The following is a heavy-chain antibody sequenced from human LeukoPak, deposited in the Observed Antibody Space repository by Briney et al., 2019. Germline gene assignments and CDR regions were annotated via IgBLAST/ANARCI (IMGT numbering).Heavy chain of an antibody. J-gene: IGHJ3*02. D-gene: IGHD2-15*01. Sequence: PGGSLRLSCAASGFTFSSYGMHWVRQAPGKGLEWVAVISYDGSNKYYADSVKGRFTISRDNSKNTLYLQMNSLRAEDTAVYYCAKGYCSGGSCHLADAFDIWGQGTMVTVSS. CDR3: AKGYCSGGSCHLADAFDI. V-gene: IGHV3-30*18. CDR2: ISYDGSNK. CDR1: GFTFSSYG.